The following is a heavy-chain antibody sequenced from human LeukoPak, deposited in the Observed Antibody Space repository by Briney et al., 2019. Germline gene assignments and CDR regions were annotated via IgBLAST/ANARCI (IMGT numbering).Heavy chain of an antibody. V-gene: IGHV3-15*01. CDR2: IKSKTDGGTV. Sequence: PGGSLRLSCAASGLTFTNAWMSWVRQAPGKGLERVGRIKSKTDGGTVDYAPPVKGRFTISRDDSRNTLSLQMNFLKTEDTAVYYCTTDPGNYEIFWGQGTLVSVSS. J-gene: IGHJ4*02. CDR1: GLTFTNAW. CDR3: TTDPGNYEIF. D-gene: IGHD4-11*01.